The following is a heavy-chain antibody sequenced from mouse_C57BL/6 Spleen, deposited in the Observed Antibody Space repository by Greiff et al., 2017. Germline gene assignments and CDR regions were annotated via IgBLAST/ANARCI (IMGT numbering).Heavy chain of an antibody. D-gene: IGHD2-2*01. CDR1: GFSLTSYG. V-gene: IGHV2-2*01. CDR2: IWRGGST. CDR3: ARTGFYAMDY. Sequence: VQLQESGPGLVQPSPSLSITCTVSGFSLTSYGVHWVRQSPGKGLEWLGVIWRGGSTDYNAAFISRLSISKDNSKSQVFFKMNSLQADDTAIYYCARTGFYAMDYWGQGTSVTVSS. J-gene: IGHJ4*01.